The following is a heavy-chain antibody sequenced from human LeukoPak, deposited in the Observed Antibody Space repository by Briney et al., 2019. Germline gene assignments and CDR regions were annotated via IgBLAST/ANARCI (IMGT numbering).Heavy chain of an antibody. Sequence: GGSLRLSCTASGFTFGDYAMSWFRHAPGKGLEWVGFIRAKTYGGTTQYAASVKDRFTISRDNSKSIAYLQMNSLKTEDTAVYYCARAEYGGNAGGFWGQGTLVTVSS. CDR2: IRAKTYGGTT. V-gene: IGHV3-49*03. CDR3: ARAEYGGNAGGF. J-gene: IGHJ4*02. CDR1: GFTFGDYA. D-gene: IGHD4-23*01.